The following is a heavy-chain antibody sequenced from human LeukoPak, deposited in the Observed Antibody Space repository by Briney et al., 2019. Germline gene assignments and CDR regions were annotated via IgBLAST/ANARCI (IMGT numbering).Heavy chain of an antibody. D-gene: IGHD5-24*01. CDR3: AKDLDGYSSRISRPDAFYL. V-gene: IGHV3-23*01. CDR2: ISRSGANT. Sequence: GGSLRLSCTATCXTFSNYGLSWVRQAPGKSLQWVSAISRSGANTYYTDSVKGRSAISRDNSKNTLYLQMNSLRAEDTAVYYCAKDLDGYSSRISRPDAFYLWGQGTMVTVSS. CDR1: CXTFSNYG. J-gene: IGHJ3*01.